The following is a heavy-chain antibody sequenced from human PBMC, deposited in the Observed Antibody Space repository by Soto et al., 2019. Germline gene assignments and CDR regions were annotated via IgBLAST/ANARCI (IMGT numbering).Heavy chain of an antibody. CDR1: GYTFTGYY. J-gene: IGHJ4*02. CDR2: INPNSGGT. V-gene: IGHV1-2*04. D-gene: IGHD3-16*02. CDR3: ARGDYIWGSYRQLYYFDY. Sequence: GASVKVSCKASGYTFTGYYMHWVRQAPGQGLEWMGWINPNSGGTNYAQKFQGWVTMTRDTSISTAYMELSRLRSDDTAVYYCARGDYIWGSYRQLYYFDYWRQGTLVTVSS.